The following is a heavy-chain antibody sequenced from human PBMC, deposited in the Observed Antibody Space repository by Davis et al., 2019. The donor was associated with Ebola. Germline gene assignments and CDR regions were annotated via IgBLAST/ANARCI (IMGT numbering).Heavy chain of an antibody. Sequence: ASVQVSCKASGYTFTSYYMHWVRQAPGQGLEWMGWINPNSGGTNYAQKFQGRVTMTRDTSISTAYMELSRLRSDDTAVYYCARGDDILTGYPAYYFDYWGQGTLVTVSS. V-gene: IGHV1-2*02. CDR2: INPNSGGT. CDR1: GYTFTSYY. J-gene: IGHJ4*02. CDR3: ARGDDILTGYPAYYFDY. D-gene: IGHD3-9*01.